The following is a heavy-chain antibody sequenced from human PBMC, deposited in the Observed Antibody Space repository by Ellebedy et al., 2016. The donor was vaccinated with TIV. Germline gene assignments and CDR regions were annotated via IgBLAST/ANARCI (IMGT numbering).Heavy chain of an antibody. CDR1: GGSFSGYY. J-gene: IGHJ6*02. V-gene: IGHV4-34*01. Sequence: MPSETLSLTCAVYGGSFSGYYWSWIRPPPGKGLEWIGEINHSGSTNYNPSLKSRVTLSVATSKNQFSLKLSSVTAADTAVYYCARGGVRYFDWPYGMDVWGQGTTVTVSS. CDR3: ARGGVRYFDWPYGMDV. D-gene: IGHD3-9*01. CDR2: INHSGST.